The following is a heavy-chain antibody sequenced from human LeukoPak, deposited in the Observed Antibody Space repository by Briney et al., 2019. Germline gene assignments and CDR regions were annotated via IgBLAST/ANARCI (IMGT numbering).Heavy chain of an antibody. CDR1: GFTFSSYA. Sequence: PGGSLRLSCAASGFTFSSYAMHWVRQAPGKGLEWVSVIYSGGSTYYADSVKGRFTISRDNSKNTLYLQMNSLRAEDTAVYYCATDGGSSRSYFDYWGQGTLATVSS. D-gene: IGHD2-2*01. J-gene: IGHJ4*02. V-gene: IGHV3-NL1*01. CDR3: ATDGGSSRSYFDY. CDR2: IYSGGST.